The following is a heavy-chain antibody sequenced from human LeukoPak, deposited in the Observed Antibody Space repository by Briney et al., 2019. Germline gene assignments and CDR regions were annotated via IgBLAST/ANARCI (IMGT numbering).Heavy chain of an antibody. CDR1: GGTFSSYA. CDR3: ARDRGYYDSSGYYPGY. CDR2: IIPIFGTA. D-gene: IGHD3-22*01. Sequence: SVKVSCKASGGTFSSYAISWVRQAPGQGLAWMGGIIPIFGTANYAQKFQGRVTITTDESTSTAYMELSSLRSEDTAVYYCARDRGYYDSSGYYPGYWGQGTLVTVSS. J-gene: IGHJ4*02. V-gene: IGHV1-69*05.